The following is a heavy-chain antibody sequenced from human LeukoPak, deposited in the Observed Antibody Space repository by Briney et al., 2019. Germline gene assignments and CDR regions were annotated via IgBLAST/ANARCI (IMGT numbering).Heavy chain of an antibody. J-gene: IGHJ4*02. CDR3: ARHAAIFGAASFDY. Sequence: SETLSLTCAVSGGSISSGGYSWSWIRQPPGKGLEWIGYIYHSGSTYYNPSLKSRVTISVDTSKNQFSLKLSSVTAADTAVYYCARHAAIFGAASFDYWGQGTLVTVSS. CDR2: IYHSGST. V-gene: IGHV4-30-2*03. D-gene: IGHD3-3*01. CDR1: GGSISSGGYS.